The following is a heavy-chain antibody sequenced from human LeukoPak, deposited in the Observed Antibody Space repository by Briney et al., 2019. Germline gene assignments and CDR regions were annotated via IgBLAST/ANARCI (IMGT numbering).Heavy chain of an antibody. CDR3: ARSPGSYESSGYYFDL. CDR2: ISGSDDGT. D-gene: IGHD3-22*01. J-gene: IGHJ4*02. V-gene: IGHV3-23*01. CDR1: GFTFSTYA. Sequence: GGSLRLSCAASGFTFSTYAMSWVRQIPGKGLEWVSAISGSDDGTYYADSVKGRFTISRDNSKNTLYLQMNSLRAEDTAVYHCARSPGSYESSGYYFDLWGQGTLVTVSS.